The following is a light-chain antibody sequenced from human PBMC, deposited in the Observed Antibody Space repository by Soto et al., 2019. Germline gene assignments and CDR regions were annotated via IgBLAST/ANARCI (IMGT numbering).Light chain of an antibody. V-gene: IGKV3D-20*02. CDR1: QSVDSTY. CDR2: ATS. J-gene: IGKJ5*01. CDR3: QQRSNWPT. Sequence: EIVLTQSPGTLSLSPGEIATLSFRASQSVDSTYLAWYQQKPDQSPRLLIYATSTRAAGIPDRFSGSGSGTDFTLTINSLEPEDFAVYYCQQRSNWPTFGQGTRLEI.